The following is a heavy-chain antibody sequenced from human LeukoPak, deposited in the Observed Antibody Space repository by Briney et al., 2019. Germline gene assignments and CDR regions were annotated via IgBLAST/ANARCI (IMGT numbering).Heavy chain of an antibody. CDR2: INPSGGST. V-gene: IGHV1-46*01. CDR1: GYTFTSYY. Sequence: ASVKVSYKASGYTFTSYYMHWVRQAPGQGLEWMGIINPSGGSTSYAQKFQGRVTMTRDMSTSTVYMELSSLRSEDTAVYYCARAGFSLPHYFDYWGRGTLVTVSS. CDR3: ARAGFSLPHYFDY. D-gene: IGHD7-27*01. J-gene: IGHJ4*02.